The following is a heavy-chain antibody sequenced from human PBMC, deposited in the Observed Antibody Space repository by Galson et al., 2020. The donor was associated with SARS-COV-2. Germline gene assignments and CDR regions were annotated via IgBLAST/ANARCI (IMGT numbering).Heavy chain of an antibody. D-gene: IGHD6-6*01. CDR1: GGSISSYY. CDR3: AGLDYCSSGWGYFQH. V-gene: IGHV4-59*01. CDR2: IYYSGST. J-gene: IGHJ1*01. Sequence: LSLTCAASGGSISSYYGSWMRQHPGKGREWSGYIYYSGSTNHNPSLKSRVTISVATSKNQFTLELSSVTAADTAVYYCAGLDYCSSGWGYFQHWGQGTLVTVSS.